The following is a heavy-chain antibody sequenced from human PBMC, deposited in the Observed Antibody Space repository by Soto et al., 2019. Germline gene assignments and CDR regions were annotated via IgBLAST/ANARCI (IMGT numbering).Heavy chain of an antibody. V-gene: IGHV3-64*07. D-gene: IGHD2-15*01. CDR3: ARRRDGTCYGCYDY. J-gene: IGHJ4*02. Sequence: EVQLVASGGTLVQPGGSLSLSCAASGFSLSGYSIHWVRQAPGKGLEYVSAIDSFDKTYYSDSVRGRFTISRDTSKNMVYLQVGGLTVEDMGVYYCARRRDGTCYGCYDYWGQGTLVTVSS. CDR1: GFSLSGYS. CDR2: IDSFDKT.